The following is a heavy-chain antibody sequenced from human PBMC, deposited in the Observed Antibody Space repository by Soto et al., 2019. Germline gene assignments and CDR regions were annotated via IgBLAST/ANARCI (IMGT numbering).Heavy chain of an antibody. V-gene: IGHV1-69*13. CDR3: ARVGDSSGWFFDY. J-gene: IGHJ4*02. Sequence: SVKVSCKASGYTFSTYGITWVRQAPGQGLEWMGGIIPIFGTANYAQKFQGRVTITADESTSTAYMELSSLRSEDTAVYYCARVGDSSGWFFDYWGQGTLVTVSS. CDR2: IIPIFGTA. D-gene: IGHD6-19*01. CDR1: GYTFSTYG.